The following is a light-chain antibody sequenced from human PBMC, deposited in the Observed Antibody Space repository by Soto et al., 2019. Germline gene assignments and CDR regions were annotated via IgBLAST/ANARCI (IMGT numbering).Light chain of an antibody. CDR3: QTWATGIQV. CDR1: SGHSRYD. CDR2: VNSDGSH. V-gene: IGLV4-69*01. Sequence: QAVVTQSPSASASLGASVKLTCTLSSGHSRYDIAWHQQQPEKGPRYLMKVNSDGSHSKGDGIPDRFSGSSSGAERYLTISNLRSEDEADYYCQTWATGIQVFGGGTKLTVL. J-gene: IGLJ3*02.